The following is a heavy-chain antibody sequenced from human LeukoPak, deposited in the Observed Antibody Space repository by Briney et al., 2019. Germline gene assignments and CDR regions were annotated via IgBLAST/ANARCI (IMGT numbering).Heavy chain of an antibody. CDR3: AKDRGYDGSGYYS. J-gene: IGHJ4*02. V-gene: IGHV3-23*01. Sequence: GGTLRLSCAASGFTFSSYGMSWVRQAPGKGLEWVSAISGSGGSTYYADSVKGRFTISRDNSKNTLYLQMSSLRAEDTAVYYCAKDRGYDGSGYYSWGQGTLVTVSS. CDR1: GFTFSSYG. D-gene: IGHD3-22*01. CDR2: ISGSGGST.